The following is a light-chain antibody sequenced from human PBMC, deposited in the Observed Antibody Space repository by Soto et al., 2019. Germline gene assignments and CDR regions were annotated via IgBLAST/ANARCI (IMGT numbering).Light chain of an antibody. CDR2: WAS. Sequence: DIVMTQSPDSLTVSLGERATINCKSSQSVLYRSNNKNYLAWYQQKPGQPPKLLVYWASTRESGVPDRFSGSGSVTDFTLSISSLQAEDVAVYYCQQYYTTPLTFGGGTKVDIK. CDR3: QQYYTTPLT. CDR1: QSVLYRSNNKNY. J-gene: IGKJ4*01. V-gene: IGKV4-1*01.